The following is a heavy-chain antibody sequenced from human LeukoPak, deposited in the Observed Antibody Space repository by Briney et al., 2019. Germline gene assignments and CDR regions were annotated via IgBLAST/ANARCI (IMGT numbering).Heavy chain of an antibody. D-gene: IGHD3-16*01. CDR3: VWGRGSPVSPMKY. CDR1: GGSISSSSYY. Sequence: SETLSLTCTDSGGSISSSSYYWGWTRQPPGKGLEWIGNIYESGSTYYTPSLKSRVTISVDTSKKQFSLKLRSVTAADTAVYFCVWGRGSPVSPMKYWGQGTLVTVSS. V-gene: IGHV4-39*07. J-gene: IGHJ4*02. CDR2: IYESGST.